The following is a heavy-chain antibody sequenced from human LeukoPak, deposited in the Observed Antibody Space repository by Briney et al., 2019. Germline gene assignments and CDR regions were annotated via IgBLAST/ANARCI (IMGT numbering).Heavy chain of an antibody. Sequence: ASVKVSCKASGYTFTSNYIHWVRQAPGQGLEWMGMIYPRDGSTSYAQKFQGRVTVTRDTSTSTVHMELSGLRSEDTAVYYCAREREEVKDSGYDLIPIYYYYGMDVWGQGTTVTVSS. D-gene: IGHD5-12*01. J-gene: IGHJ6*02. CDR2: IYPRDGST. V-gene: IGHV1-46*01. CDR3: AREREEVKDSGYDLIPIYYYYGMDV. CDR1: GYTFTSNY.